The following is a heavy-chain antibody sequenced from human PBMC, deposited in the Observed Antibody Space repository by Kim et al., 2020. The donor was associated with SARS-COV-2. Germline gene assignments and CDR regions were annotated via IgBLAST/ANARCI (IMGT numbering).Heavy chain of an antibody. CDR1: GFTFSSYS. V-gene: IGHV3-21*01. D-gene: IGHD3-10*01. CDR3: ARGVWFGELLSAY. Sequence: GGSLRLSCAASGFTFSSYSMNWVRQAPGKGLEWVSSISSSSSYIYYADSVKGRFTISRDNAKNSLYLQMNSLRAEDTAVYYCARGVWFGELLSAYWGQGTLVTVSS. J-gene: IGHJ4*02. CDR2: ISSSSSYI.